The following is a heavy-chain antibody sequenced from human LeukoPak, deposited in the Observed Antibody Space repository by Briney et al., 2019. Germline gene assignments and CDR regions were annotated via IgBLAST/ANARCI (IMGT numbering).Heavy chain of an antibody. CDR1: GFTLSSYP. V-gene: IGHV3-64*01. Sequence: GGSLRLSCVDSGFTLSSYPKHRVRQAPGKGLEYVSAINSNGYSTYYTNSVKGRFTISRDNSKNTLYLQMGSLRAEDMAVYYCAREMSTATSPCFNWGQGTLVTVSS. D-gene: IGHD4-11*01. J-gene: IGHJ4*02. CDR2: INSNGYST. CDR3: AREMSTATSPCFN.